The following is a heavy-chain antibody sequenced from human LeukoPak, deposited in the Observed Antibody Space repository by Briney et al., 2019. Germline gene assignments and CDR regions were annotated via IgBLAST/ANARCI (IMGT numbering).Heavy chain of an antibody. CDR2: INHSGST. J-gene: IGHJ4*02. Sequence: SETLSLTCAVYGGSFSGYYWSWIRQPPGKELEWIGEINHSGSTNYDPSLKSRVTISVDTSKNQFSLKLSSVTAADTAVYYCARGRPHFDYWGQGTLVTVSS. D-gene: IGHD6-6*01. CDR3: ARGRPHFDY. CDR1: GGSFSGYY. V-gene: IGHV4-34*01.